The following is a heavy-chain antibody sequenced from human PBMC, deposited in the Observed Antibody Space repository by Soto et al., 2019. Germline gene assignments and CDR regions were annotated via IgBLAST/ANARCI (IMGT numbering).Heavy chain of an antibody. D-gene: IGHD2-21*01. CDR2: ISYDGSNK. V-gene: IGHV3-30*18. CDR1: GFTFSSYG. CDR3: AKDAVYKDGLWLMDS. J-gene: IGHJ1*01. Sequence: GGSLRLSCAASGFTFSSYGIHWVRQAPGKGLEWVALISYDGSNKYYADSVKGRFTISRDNSKNTLYLQMSNLRDEDTALYYCAKDAVYKDGLWLMDSWGQGTLVTVSS.